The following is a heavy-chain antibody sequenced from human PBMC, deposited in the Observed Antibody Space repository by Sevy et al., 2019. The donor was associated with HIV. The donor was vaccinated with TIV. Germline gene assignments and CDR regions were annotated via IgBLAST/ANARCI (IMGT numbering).Heavy chain of an antibody. D-gene: IGHD1-1*01. CDR1: GYTFTSYD. V-gene: IGHV1-8*01. J-gene: IGHJ6*02. CDR3: ARETGNLYYYYGMDV. Sequence: ATVKVSCKASGYTFTSYDINWVRQATGQGLEWMGWMNPNSGNTGYAQKFQGRVTMTRNTSISTAYMELSSLRSEDTAVYYCARETGNLYYYYGMDVWGQGTTVTVSS. CDR2: MNPNSGNT.